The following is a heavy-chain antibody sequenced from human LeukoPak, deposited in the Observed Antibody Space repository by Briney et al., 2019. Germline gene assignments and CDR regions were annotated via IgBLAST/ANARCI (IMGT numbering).Heavy chain of an antibody. V-gene: IGHV3-30*01. CDR2: ISYDGGNT. CDR1: GFTFRSHA. CDR3: ARAGLGGAFDI. J-gene: IGHJ3*02. Sequence: GGSLRLSCAASGFTFRSHAMHWVRQAPGKGLEWVAVISYDGGNTYYVDSVKGRFTISRGNAKNTLYLQMNSLRPEDTAVYYCARAGLGGAFDIWGQGTTVTVSS.